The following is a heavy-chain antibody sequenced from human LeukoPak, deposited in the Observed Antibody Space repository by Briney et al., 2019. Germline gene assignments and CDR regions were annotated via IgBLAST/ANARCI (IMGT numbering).Heavy chain of an antibody. J-gene: IGHJ3*02. CDR2: SYHSGTT. V-gene: IGHV4-4*02. CDR3: ATGYCTNGVCFDALDI. CDR1: GGSFSSCNW. Sequence: AETLTLTCAVSGGSFSSCNWRSWVRQPPGKGLELIGESYHSGTTNYTASVKSRVTISVDKSKNQFSLKMSSVTAADTAVYYFATGYCTNGVCFDALDIWGQGTMVTVSS. D-gene: IGHD2-8*01.